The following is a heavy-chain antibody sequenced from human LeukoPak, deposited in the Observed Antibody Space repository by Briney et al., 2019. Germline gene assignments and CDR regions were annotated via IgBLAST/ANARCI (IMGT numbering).Heavy chain of an antibody. Sequence: PGGSLRLSCAASGFTFSSYGMHWVRQAPGKGLEWVAFIRYDGSNKYFADSVKGRFTISRDNSKNTLFLQMNSLRAEDTAVYYCAKDTHIGYGDPSALYDYRGQGTLVTVSS. CDR1: GFTFSSYG. CDR2: IRYDGSNK. V-gene: IGHV3-30*02. CDR3: AKDTHIGYGDPSALYDY. D-gene: IGHD4-17*01. J-gene: IGHJ4*02.